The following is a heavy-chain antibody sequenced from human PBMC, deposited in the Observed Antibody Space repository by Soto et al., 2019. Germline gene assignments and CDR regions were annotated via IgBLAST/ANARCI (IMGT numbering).Heavy chain of an antibody. CDR1: GDSMRSYS. CDR3: AGDYGSGSYRFDY. Sequence: SETPSLTCTVSGDSMRSYSWSWLRQPPGKGLEWIGYIYYSGSTTYNPSFKSRVTISIDTSEKQFSLKLTSVTAADTAVYFCAGDYGSGSYRFDYWGQGALVTVS. V-gene: IGHV4-59*01. CDR2: IYYSGST. J-gene: IGHJ4*02. D-gene: IGHD3-10*01.